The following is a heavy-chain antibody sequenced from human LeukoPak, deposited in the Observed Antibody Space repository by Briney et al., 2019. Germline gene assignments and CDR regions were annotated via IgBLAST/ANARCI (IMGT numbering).Heavy chain of an antibody. V-gene: IGHV3-23*01. CDR3: ARNYDVLTGYPYYFGH. Sequence: PGGSLRLSCAASGFTFSRYAMTWVRQAPGKGLEWVSAISGSGSSTHYADSVKGRFTISRDNSKNTLYLQMSSLTPEDTAVYYCARNYDVLTGYPYYFGHWGQGILVTVSS. J-gene: IGHJ4*02. CDR1: GFTFSRYA. D-gene: IGHD3-9*01. CDR2: ISGSGSST.